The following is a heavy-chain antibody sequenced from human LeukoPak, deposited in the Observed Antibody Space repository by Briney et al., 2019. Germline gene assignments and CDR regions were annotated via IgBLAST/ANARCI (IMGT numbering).Heavy chain of an antibody. Sequence: GESLKISCKGSGYRFTNYWITWVRQMPGKGLEWMGIIYPGDSDTRYSPSFQGQVTISADKSISTAYLQWSSLKASDTAMYYRARRWSGGYYRFDYWGQGTLVTVSS. V-gene: IGHV5-51*01. CDR3: ARRWSGGYYRFDY. D-gene: IGHD1-26*01. J-gene: IGHJ4*02. CDR2: IYPGDSDT. CDR1: GYRFTNYW.